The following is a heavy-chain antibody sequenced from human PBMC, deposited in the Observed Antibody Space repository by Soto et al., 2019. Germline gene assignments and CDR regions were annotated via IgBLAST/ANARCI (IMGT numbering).Heavy chain of an antibody. V-gene: IGHV4-39*02. CDR2: INYSGNT. CDR1: GGSISSSSDY. CDR3: ARIVIGGSNWFDP. Sequence: LSANLSLTCIVSGGSISSSSDYWGWIRQPPGKGLEWIGSINYSGNTYYSPSLQSRITMSVDTSKNHFSLKVNSVTAADTAIYYCARIVIGGSNWFDPWGQGTLVTVSS. D-gene: IGHD3-16*02. J-gene: IGHJ5*02.